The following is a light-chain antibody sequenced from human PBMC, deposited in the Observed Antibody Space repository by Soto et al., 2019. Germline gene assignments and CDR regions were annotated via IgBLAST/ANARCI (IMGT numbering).Light chain of an antibody. CDR1: QSISSY. V-gene: IGKV1-39*01. CDR2: AAS. J-gene: IGKJ2*01. CDR3: QQSYSTLDT. Sequence: DIQMTQSPSSLSASVGDRFTITCRASQSISSYLNWYQQKPGKAPKLLVYAASSLQSGVPSRFSGSGSGTDFTLTISSLQPEDFATYYCQQSYSTLDTFGQGT.